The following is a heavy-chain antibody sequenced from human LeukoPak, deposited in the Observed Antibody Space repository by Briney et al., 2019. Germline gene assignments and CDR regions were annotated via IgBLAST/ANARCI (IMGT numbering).Heavy chain of an antibody. CDR1: GGSVSSGSYY. D-gene: IGHD3-10*01. Sequence: SETLSLTCTVSGGSVSSGSYYWSWIRQAPGKGLEWIGNIYYSGSIKYNPSLKSRVTTSGDTSKNQLSLRLRSVTAADTAVYYCARDGEYGTGSYYRGCFDYWGQGILVTVSS. J-gene: IGHJ4*02. CDR3: ARDGEYGTGSYYRGCFDY. CDR2: IYYSGSI. V-gene: IGHV4-61*01.